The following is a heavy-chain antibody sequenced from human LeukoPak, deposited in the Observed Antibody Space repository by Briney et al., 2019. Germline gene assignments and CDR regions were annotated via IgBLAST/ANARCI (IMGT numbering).Heavy chain of an antibody. D-gene: IGHD3-22*01. J-gene: IGHJ3*02. CDR3: ARDATPYDSSGYYDAIDI. V-gene: IGHV3-7*01. CDR2: INRDGSEK. CDR1: GFTLSSYA. Sequence: GGSLRLSCAASGFTLSSYAMTWVRQAPGKGLEWVAKINRDGSEKYYVDSVKGRFTISRDNAKNSLYLLLNSLRAEDTAVYHCARDATPYDSSGYYDAIDIWGQGTMVAVSS.